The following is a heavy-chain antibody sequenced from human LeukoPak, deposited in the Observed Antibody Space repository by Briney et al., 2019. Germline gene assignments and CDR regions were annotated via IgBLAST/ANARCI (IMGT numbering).Heavy chain of an antibody. D-gene: IGHD7-27*01. CDR1: GFSLRTTGMC. V-gene: IGHV2-70*11. CDR3: ARIRTGTYFDY. Sequence: RESGPALIQPTQTLTLSCTFSGFSLRTTGMCVSWIRQPPGKALEWLARIDWDDDKYYSTSLKTRLTISKDTSKNQVVLTMTNMDPVDTATYYCARIRTGTYFDYWGQGTLATVSS. CDR2: IDWDDDK. J-gene: IGHJ4*02.